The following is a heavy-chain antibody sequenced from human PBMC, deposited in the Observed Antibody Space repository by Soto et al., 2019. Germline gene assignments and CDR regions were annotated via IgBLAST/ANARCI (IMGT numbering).Heavy chain of an antibody. J-gene: IGHJ4*02. CDR1: GFTFSGSA. D-gene: IGHD4-17*01. Sequence: EVQLVESGGGLVQPGGSLKLSCAASGFTFSGSAMHWVRQASGKGLEWVGRIRSKANSYATAYAASVKGRFTISRDDSKNTAYLQMNSLKTEDTAVYYCTSPMTTVTYFDYWGQGTLVTVSS. CDR2: IRSKANSYAT. V-gene: IGHV3-73*02. CDR3: TSPMTTVTYFDY.